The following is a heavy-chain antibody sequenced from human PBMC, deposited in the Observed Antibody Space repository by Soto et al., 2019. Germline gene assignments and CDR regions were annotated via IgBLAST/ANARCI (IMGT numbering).Heavy chain of an antibody. CDR3: ARGMSIAVAGSVRLDP. J-gene: IGHJ5*02. CDR1: GYTFTSYG. D-gene: IGHD6-19*01. Sequence: ASVKVSCKASGYTFTSYGISWVRQAPGQGLEWMGWISAYNGNTNYAQKLQGRVTMTTDTSTSTAYMELRSLRSDDTAVYYCARGMSIAVAGSVRLDPWGQGTLVTVSS. V-gene: IGHV1-18*01. CDR2: ISAYNGNT.